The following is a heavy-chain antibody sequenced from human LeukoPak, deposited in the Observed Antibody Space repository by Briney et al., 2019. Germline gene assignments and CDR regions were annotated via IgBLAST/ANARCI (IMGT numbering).Heavy chain of an antibody. CDR2: INHSGST. CDR1: GGSFSGYY. CDR3: ARLRRPYGDYVDYYYYYYMDV. V-gene: IGHV4-34*01. J-gene: IGHJ6*03. D-gene: IGHD4-17*01. Sequence: PSETLSLTCAVYGGSFSGYYWSWIRQPPGKGLEWIGEINHSGSTNYNPSLKSRVTISVDTSKNQFSLKLSSVTAADTAVYYCARLRRPYGDYVDYYYYYYMDVWGKGTTVTISS.